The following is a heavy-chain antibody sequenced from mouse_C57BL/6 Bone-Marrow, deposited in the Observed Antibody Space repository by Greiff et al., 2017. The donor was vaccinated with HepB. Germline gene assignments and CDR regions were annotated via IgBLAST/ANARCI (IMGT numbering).Heavy chain of an antibody. CDR1: GFTFSSYT. V-gene: IGHV5-9*01. CDR2: ISGGGGNT. Sequence: EVKLMESGGGLVKPGGSLKLSCAASGFTFSSYTMSWVRQTTEKRLEWVATISGGGGNTYYPDSVKGRFTISRDNAKNTLYLQMSSLRSEDTALYYCASLDYFDYWGQGTTLTVSS. J-gene: IGHJ2*01. CDR3: ASLDYFDY.